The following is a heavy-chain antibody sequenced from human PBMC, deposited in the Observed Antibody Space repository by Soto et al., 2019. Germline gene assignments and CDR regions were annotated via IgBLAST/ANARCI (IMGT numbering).Heavy chain of an antibody. D-gene: IGHD2-2*01. Sequence: ASVKVSCKASRYTFTSYYMHGVRQAPGQGLEWMGIINPSDGSTMYAQKFQDRVTMTRDTSTSTVYMELSSLRSEDTAVYYCVRELSGGHFDHWGQGTLVTVS. CDR1: RYTFTSYY. V-gene: IGHV1-46*03. J-gene: IGHJ4*02. CDR3: VRELSGGHFDH. CDR2: INPSDGST.